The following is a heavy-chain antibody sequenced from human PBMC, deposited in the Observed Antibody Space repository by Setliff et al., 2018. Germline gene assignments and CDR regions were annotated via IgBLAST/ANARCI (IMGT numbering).Heavy chain of an antibody. CDR1: GFTFGDYG. CDR3: ARPRSRTIKGENDPFDL. V-gene: IGHV3-49*04. D-gene: IGHD3-9*01. J-gene: IGHJ3*01. CDR2: IRRIPYGGTT. Sequence: GGSLRLSCTTSGFTFGDYGMSWVRQTPGRGLEWVGFIRRIPYGGTTEYAASVKDRFTISRDDSKSIAYLQMNSLRVEDTAVYYWARPRSRTIKGENDPFDLWGQGTLVTVSS.